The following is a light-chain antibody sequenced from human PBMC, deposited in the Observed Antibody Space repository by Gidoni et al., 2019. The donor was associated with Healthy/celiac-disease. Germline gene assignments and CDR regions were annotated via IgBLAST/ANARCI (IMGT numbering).Light chain of an antibody. CDR1: QSVSSSY. Sequence: EIVLTQSPGTLSLSPGERATLSCRASQSVSSSYLAWYQQKPGQAPRLLIYGASSRAAGIPARFRGGGSGGTLLPTISSRVQEDFSVNYCRQYDNRPPTFXQXTKVEIK. J-gene: IGKJ1*01. CDR3: RQYDNRPPT. CDR2: GAS. V-gene: IGKV3-20*01.